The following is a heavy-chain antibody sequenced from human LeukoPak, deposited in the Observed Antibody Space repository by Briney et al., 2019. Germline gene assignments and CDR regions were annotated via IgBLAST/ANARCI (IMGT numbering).Heavy chain of an antibody. Sequence: SETLSLTCTVSGGSLSYYYWSWIRQPPGKGLEWIGYISYSGSTNYNPSLKSRVTISEDTSKNQFSLNLSSVTAADTAVYYCARGGVGYCSGGSCYFDYWGQGTLVTVSS. J-gene: IGHJ4*02. CDR3: ARGGVGYCSGGSCYFDY. D-gene: IGHD2-15*01. CDR2: ISYSGST. V-gene: IGHV4-59*12. CDR1: GGSLSYYY.